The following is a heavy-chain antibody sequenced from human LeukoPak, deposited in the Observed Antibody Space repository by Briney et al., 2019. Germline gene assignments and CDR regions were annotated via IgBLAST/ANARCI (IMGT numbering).Heavy chain of an antibody. CDR2: ISYDGSNK. D-gene: IGHD2-2*01. V-gene: IGHV3-30-3*01. CDR3: ARGKSSTSCPGDY. J-gene: IGHJ4*02. CDR1: GFTFSSYA. Sequence: PGRSLRLSCAASGFTFSSYAMHWVRQAPGKGLEWVVVISYDGSNKYYADSVKGRFTISRDNSKNTLYLQMNSLRAEDTAVYYCARGKSSTSCPGDYWGQGTLVTVSS.